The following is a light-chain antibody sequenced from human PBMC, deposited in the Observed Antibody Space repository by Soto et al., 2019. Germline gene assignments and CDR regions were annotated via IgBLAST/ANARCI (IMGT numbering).Light chain of an antibody. CDR2: DVS. CDR1: SSDVGGYNY. V-gene: IGLV2-14*03. J-gene: IGLJ2*01. CDR3: SSFTRSTTLV. Sequence: QAVLTQPASVSESLGQSITISCTGTSSDVGGYNYVSWYQHHPGKAPKLMIYDVSNRPSGVSNRFSGSKSGNTASLTISGLQAEDEADYYCSSFTRSTTLVFGGGTQLTVL.